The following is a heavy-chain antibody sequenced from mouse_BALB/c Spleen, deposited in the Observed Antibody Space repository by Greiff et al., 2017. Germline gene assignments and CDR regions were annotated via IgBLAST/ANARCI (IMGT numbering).Heavy chain of an antibody. CDR3: ARSEYGNYVRAMDY. CDR1: GYTFTDYA. CDR2: ISTYYGDA. D-gene: IGHD2-10*02. J-gene: IGHJ4*01. Sequence: QVQLQQSGAELVRPGVSVKISCKGSGYTFTDYAMHWVKQSHAKSLEWIGVISTYYGDASYNQKFKGKATMTVDKSSSTAYMELARLTSEDSAIYYCARSEYGNYVRAMDYWGHGTSVTVSS. V-gene: IGHV1S137*01.